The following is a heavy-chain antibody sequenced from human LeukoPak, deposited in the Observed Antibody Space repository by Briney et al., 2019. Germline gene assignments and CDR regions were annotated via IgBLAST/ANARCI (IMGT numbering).Heavy chain of an antibody. V-gene: IGHV3-49*04. J-gene: IGHJ4*02. CDR3: SRASTVRGAKYYFDY. D-gene: IGHD3-10*01. Sequence: GRSLRLSCTASGFTFGDYAMSWVRQAPGKGLEWVGFTRSKPSGGTTEYATSVKGRFTISRDDSKSIAYLQMNSLKTENTAVYYCSRASTVRGAKYYFDYWGQGTLVTVSS. CDR2: TRSKPSGGTT. CDR1: GFTFGDYA.